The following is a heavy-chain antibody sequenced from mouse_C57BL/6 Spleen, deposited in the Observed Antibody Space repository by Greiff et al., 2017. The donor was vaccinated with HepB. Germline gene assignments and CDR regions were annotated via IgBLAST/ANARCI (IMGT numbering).Heavy chain of an antibody. CDR3: ARVGAQALYAMDY. Sequence: EVQLQQSGPELVKPGASVKISCKASGYTFTDYYMNWVKQSHGKSLEWIGDINPNNGGTSYNQKFKGKATLTVDKSSSTAYMELRSLTSEDSAVYYCARVGAQALYAMDYWGQGTSVTVSS. CDR1: GYTFTDYY. CDR2: INPNNGGT. D-gene: IGHD3-2*02. V-gene: IGHV1-26*01. J-gene: IGHJ4*01.